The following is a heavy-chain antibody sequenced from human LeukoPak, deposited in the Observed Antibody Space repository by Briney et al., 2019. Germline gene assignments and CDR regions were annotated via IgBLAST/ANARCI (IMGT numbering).Heavy chain of an antibody. CDR1: GSTFTDYW. CDR3: ARGGFTYGPATLGALDI. J-gene: IGHJ3*02. V-gene: IGHV3-74*01. Sequence: GGSLRLSCAASGSTFTDYWMHWVRQAPGKGLVWVSRISADGRMTDYEDSVKGRFTVSRGNAKNTLYLQMNRVRAEDTAVYYCARGGFTYGPATLGALDIWGQGTMVPVSS. CDR2: ISADGRMT. D-gene: IGHD5-18*01.